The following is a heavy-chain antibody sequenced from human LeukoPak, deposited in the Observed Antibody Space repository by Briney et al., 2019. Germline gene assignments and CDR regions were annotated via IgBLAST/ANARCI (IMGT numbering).Heavy chain of an antibody. V-gene: IGHV3-21*01. CDR2: ISSSSSYI. CDR1: GFTFSSYS. CDR3: ARGLLYEAFDI. Sequence: GGSLRLSCAASGFTFSSYSMNRVRQAPGKGLEWVSSISSSSSYIYYADSVKGRFTISRDNAKNSLYLQMNSLRAEDTAVYYCARGLLYEAFDIWGQGTMVTVSS. D-gene: IGHD3-10*01. J-gene: IGHJ3*02.